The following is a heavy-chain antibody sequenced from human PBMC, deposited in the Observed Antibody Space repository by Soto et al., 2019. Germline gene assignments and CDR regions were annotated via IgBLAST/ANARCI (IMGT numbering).Heavy chain of an antibody. CDR3: ARGRDFYFDY. V-gene: IGHV4-30-4*01. CDR2: IYYSGST. CDR1: CGSISSGDYY. Sequence: SETLSLTCTFSCGSISSGDYYWSCIRQPPGKGLEWIGYIYYSGSTYYNPSLKSRVTISVDTSKNQFSLKLSSVTAADTAVYYCARGRDFYFDYWGQGTLVTVSS. J-gene: IGHJ4*02.